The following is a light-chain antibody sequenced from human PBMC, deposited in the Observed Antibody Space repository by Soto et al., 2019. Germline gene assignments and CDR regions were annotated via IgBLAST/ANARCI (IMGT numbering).Light chain of an antibody. J-gene: IGLJ1*01. CDR1: NIGSKS. V-gene: IGLV3-21*02. Sequence: SYELTQPPSVSVAPGQTATITFWGDNIGSKSENWYQQKPGQAPVLVVDEDFDRPSGIPERFSGSNSGNTATLTISRVEAVDEADYYCQVSDSSSDHLYVFGTGTKVTVL. CDR3: QVSDSSSDHLYV. CDR2: EDF.